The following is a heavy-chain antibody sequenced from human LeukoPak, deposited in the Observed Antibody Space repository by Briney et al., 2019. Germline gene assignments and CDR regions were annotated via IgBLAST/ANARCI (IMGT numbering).Heavy chain of an antibody. Sequence: GGSLRLSCVASGFDFGNSGMHWVRQAPGKGLEWVAVIWFDGSHTYYANSVKGRFTISRDNSKNTLYLQMSSLRVEDTAVYYCAKAAIVVVPAAPFDYWGQGTLVTVSS. CDR3: AKAAIVVVPAAPFDY. V-gene: IGHV3-33*06. D-gene: IGHD2-2*01. J-gene: IGHJ4*02. CDR1: GFDFGNSG. CDR2: IWFDGSHT.